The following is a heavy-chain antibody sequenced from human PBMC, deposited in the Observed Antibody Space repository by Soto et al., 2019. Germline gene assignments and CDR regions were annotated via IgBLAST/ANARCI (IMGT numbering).Heavy chain of an antibody. CDR1: GFTFSDYY. V-gene: IGHV3-11*01. Sequence: QVQLVESGGGLVKPGGSLRLSCAASGFTFSDYYMSWIRQAPGKGLEWVSYISSSGSTIYYADSVKGRFTISRDNAKNSLYLQMNSLRAEDTAVYYCSKGEMATTSYYYGMDVWGQGTTVTVSS. CDR3: SKGEMATTSYYYGMDV. CDR2: ISSSGSTI. D-gene: IGHD5-12*01. J-gene: IGHJ6*02.